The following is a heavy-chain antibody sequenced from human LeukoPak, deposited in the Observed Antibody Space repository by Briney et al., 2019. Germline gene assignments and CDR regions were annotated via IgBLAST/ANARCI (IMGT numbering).Heavy chain of an antibody. CDR3: ARRDSSGWYNWFDP. Sequence: SETLSLTCTVSGGSISSYYWSWIRQPPGQGLEGIVYIYYSGSTNYNPSLKGRVTISVDTSKNQFSRKLSSVTAADTAVYYCARRDSSGWYNWFDPWGQGTLVTVSS. CDR2: IYYSGST. V-gene: IGHV4-59*08. D-gene: IGHD6-19*01. CDR1: GGSISSYY. J-gene: IGHJ5*02.